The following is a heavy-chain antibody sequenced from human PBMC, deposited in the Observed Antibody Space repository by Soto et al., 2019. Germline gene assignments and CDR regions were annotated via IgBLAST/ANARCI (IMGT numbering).Heavy chain of an antibody. CDR3: ARGQRYCSSTCCLNWFDP. CDR1: GGSFSGYY. D-gene: IGHD2-2*01. Sequence: QVQLQQWGAGLLKPSETLSFTCAAYGGSFSGYYWGWIRQPPGKGLEWIGKINHSGGTNNNPSLKSRVTISVDTSKNQFSLKLSSVTAADTVVYYCARGQRYCSSTCCLNWFDPWGQGPLVTVSS. V-gene: IGHV4-34*01. CDR2: INHSGGT. J-gene: IGHJ5*02.